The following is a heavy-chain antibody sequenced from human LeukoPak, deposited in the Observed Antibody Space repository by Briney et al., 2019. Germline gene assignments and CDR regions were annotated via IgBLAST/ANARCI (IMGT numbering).Heavy chain of an antibody. CDR3: ATYRQVLLPFES. V-gene: IGHV3-23*01. CDR2: IFPSGGEI. D-gene: IGHD2-8*02. CDR1: GFTFSTCT. Sequence: PGGSLRLSCAASGFTFSTCTMIWVRRPPGKGLEWVSSIFPSGGEIHYADSVRGRFTISRDNSKSTLSLQMNSLRAEDTAIYYCATYRQVLLPFESWGQGTLVTVSS. J-gene: IGHJ4*02.